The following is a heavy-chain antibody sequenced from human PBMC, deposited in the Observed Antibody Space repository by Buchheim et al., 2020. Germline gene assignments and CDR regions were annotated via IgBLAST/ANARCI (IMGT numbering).Heavy chain of an antibody. D-gene: IGHD1-1*01. V-gene: IGHV4-39*01. Sequence: QLQLQESGPGLVKPSEALSLTCTVSGDSITSSRYYWGWVRQPPGKALEWIGNIYYSGIAYYNPSLKSRVTISVDTSKNQFFLRLNSVTAADTAMYYCARLASRGSGTYDYGGQGTL. CDR2: IYYSGIA. J-gene: IGHJ4*02. CDR1: GDSITSSRYY. CDR3: ARLASRGSGTYDY.